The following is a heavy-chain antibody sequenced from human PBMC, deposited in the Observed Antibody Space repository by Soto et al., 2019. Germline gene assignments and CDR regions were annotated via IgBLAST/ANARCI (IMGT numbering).Heavy chain of an antibody. Sequence: PSETLSLTCTVSGGSISSYYWSWIRQPPGKGLEWIGYIYYSGSTNYNPSLKSRVTISVDTSKNQFSLKLSSVTAADTAVYYCAGCVYYYDSSGPAYYYGMDVWGQGTTVTVSS. V-gene: IGHV4-59*01. CDR2: IYYSGST. CDR1: GGSISSYY. CDR3: AGCVYYYDSSGPAYYYGMDV. D-gene: IGHD3-22*01. J-gene: IGHJ6*02.